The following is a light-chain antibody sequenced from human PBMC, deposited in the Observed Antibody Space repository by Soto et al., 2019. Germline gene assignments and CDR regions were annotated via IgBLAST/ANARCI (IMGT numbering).Light chain of an antibody. CDR1: QSVNNW. J-gene: IGKJ1*01. CDR3: QQYNTFST. CDR2: DSY. Sequence: DVQMTQSPSTLSASVGDSVTITCRASQSVNNWLAWCQQKPGKAPRLLIFDSYKLESGVPSRFSGSGSGTEFILTISSLQADDFATYYCQQYNTFSTFGQGTKVDI. V-gene: IGKV1-5*01.